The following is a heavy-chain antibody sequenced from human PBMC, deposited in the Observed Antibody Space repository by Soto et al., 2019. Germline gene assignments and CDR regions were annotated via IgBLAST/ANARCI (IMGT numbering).Heavy chain of an antibody. CDR1: GFTFSDYY. D-gene: IGHD5-12*01. Sequence: QVQLVESGGGLVKPGGSLRLSCAASGFTFSDYYMSWIRQAPGKGLEWVSYISSSSSYTNYADSVKGRFTISRDNAKNSLYLQKNSLRAEDTAVYYCASIHRDGYNYHLDYWGQGTLVTVSS. CDR2: ISSSSSYT. J-gene: IGHJ4*02. CDR3: ASIHRDGYNYHLDY. V-gene: IGHV3-11*06.